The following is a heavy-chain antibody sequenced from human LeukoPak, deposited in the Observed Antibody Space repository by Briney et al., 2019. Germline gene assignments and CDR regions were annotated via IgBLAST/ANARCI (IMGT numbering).Heavy chain of an antibody. V-gene: IGHV4-34*01. D-gene: IGHD1-26*01. CDR2: INHSGST. J-gene: IGHJ6*03. CDR3: ARRPSLLRTRAYYYYMHV. CDR1: GGSFSGYY. Sequence: SATLSLTCAVYGGSFSGYYWSWIRQPPGKGLEWIGEINHSGSTNYNPSLKSRVTISVDTSKNQFSLKLSSVTAAYTAVYYCARRPSLLRTRAYYYYMHVWAKGTTVTVSS.